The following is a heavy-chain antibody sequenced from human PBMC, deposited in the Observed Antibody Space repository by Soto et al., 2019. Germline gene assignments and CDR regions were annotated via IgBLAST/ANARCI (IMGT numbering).Heavy chain of an antibody. CDR2: ISSSSSTI. J-gene: IGHJ5*02. D-gene: IGHD2-2*01. V-gene: IGHV3-48*01. Sequence: GGSLRLSCAASGFTFSSYSMNWVRQAPGKGLEWVSYISSSSSTIYYADSVKGRFTISRDNAKNSLYLQMNSLRAEDTAVYYCARDIVVVPAAPSNWFDPWGQGTLVTVSS. CDR3: ARDIVVVPAAPSNWFDP. CDR1: GFTFSSYS.